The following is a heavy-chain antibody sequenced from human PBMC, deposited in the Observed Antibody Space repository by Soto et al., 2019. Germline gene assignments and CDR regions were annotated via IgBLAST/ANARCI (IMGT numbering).Heavy chain of an antibody. V-gene: IGHV5-10-1*01. CDR3: ASVVRGAPLHYCRMDV. CDR1: GYSFTSYW. CDR2: IDPSDSYT. J-gene: IGHJ6*02. Sequence: GESLKLSCKGSGYSFTSYWISWVRQMPGKGLEWVGRIDPSDSYTNYSSSFQGHVTISADKSISTAYLQGSSLKASDTAMYYCASVVRGAPLHYCRMDVWGQGTTVTVSS. D-gene: IGHD3-10*01.